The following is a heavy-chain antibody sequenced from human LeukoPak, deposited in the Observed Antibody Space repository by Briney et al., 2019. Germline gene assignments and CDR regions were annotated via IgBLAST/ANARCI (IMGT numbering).Heavy chain of an antibody. CDR1: GGSISSSNW. J-gene: IGHJ1*01. CDR2: IYHSGST. CDR3: ARENTGYSTPFQH. D-gene: IGHD6-13*01. V-gene: IGHV4-4*02. Sequence: SETLSLTCAVSGGSISSSNWWSWVRQPPGKGLEWIGEIYHSGSTNYNPSLKSRVTISVYKSKNQFSLKLSSVTAADTAVYYCARENTGYSTPFQHWGQGTLVTVSS.